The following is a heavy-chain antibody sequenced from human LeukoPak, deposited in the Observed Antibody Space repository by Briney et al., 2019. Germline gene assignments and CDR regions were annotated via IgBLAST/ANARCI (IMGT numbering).Heavy chain of an antibody. CDR2: ISSSSSTI. CDR1: GFTFSSYS. CDR3: ARVGWYDFWSGYSD. J-gene: IGHJ4*02. V-gene: IGHV3-48*04. Sequence: GGSLRLSCAASGFTFSSYSMNWVRQAPGKGLEWVSYISSSSSTIYYADSVKGRFTISRDNAKNSLYLQTNSLRAEDTAVYYCARVGWYDFWSGYSDWGQGTLVTVSS. D-gene: IGHD3-3*01.